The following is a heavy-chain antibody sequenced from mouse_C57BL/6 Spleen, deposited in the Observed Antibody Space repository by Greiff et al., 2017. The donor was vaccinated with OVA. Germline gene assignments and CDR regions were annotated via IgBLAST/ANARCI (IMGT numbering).Heavy chain of an antibody. V-gene: IGHV5-17*01. J-gene: IGHJ1*03. CDR1: GFTFSDYG. CDR2: ISSGSSTI. D-gene: IGHD2-4*01. Sequence: EVKLVESGGGLVKPGGSLTLSCAASGFTFSDYGMHWVRQAPETGLAWVAYISSGSSTIYYADPVTGRFTISRDNAKNTLFLQMTSLRSEDTAMYYCARGGYEYDSSYWYFDVWGTGTTVTVSS. CDR3: ARGGYEYDSSYWYFDV.